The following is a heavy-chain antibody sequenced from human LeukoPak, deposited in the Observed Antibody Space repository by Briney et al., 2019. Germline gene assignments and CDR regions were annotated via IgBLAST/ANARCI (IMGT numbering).Heavy chain of an antibody. V-gene: IGHV3-23*01. J-gene: IGHJ4*02. D-gene: IGHD6-13*01. CDR2: ISGSGGST. CDR1: GFTFSSYG. CDR3: AKVDSFIAAAGPGFDY. Sequence: QPGGSLRLSCAASGFTFSSYGMSWVRQAPGKGLEWVSAISGSGGSTYYADSVKGRFTISRDNSKNTLYLQMNSLRAEDTAVYYCAKVDSFIAAAGPGFDYWGQGTLVTVSS.